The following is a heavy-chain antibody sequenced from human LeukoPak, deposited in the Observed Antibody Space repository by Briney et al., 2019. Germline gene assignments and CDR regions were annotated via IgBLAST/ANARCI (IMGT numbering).Heavy chain of an antibody. J-gene: IGHJ4*02. CDR3: ARDRYDFWSGYPKSSYYFDY. V-gene: IGHV1-18*01. Sequence: ASVKVSCKASGYTFTIYGISWVRQAPGQGRERMGWISAYNGNTNYTQKLQGRVTITTDTSTSTAYMELRSLRSDDTAVYYCARDRYDFWSGYPKSSYYFDYWGQGTLVTVSS. CDR2: ISAYNGNT. CDR1: GYTFTIYG. D-gene: IGHD3-3*01.